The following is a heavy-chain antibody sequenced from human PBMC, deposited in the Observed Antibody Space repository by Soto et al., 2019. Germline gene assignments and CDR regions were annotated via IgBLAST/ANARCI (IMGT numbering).Heavy chain of an antibody. CDR2: ISRDGSKT. D-gene: IGHD6-13*01. V-gene: IGHV3-74*01. J-gene: IGHJ4*03. CDR1: KFSFNNYC. Sequence: PGGSLRLSCAASKFSFNNYCMHWVRQVPGKGPAWVSRISRDGSKTEYADSVKGRFTISRDNTKNTLYLQMNRLRDEDTAMYYCVSETWGLSGTWYDYWGQGTTVTVSS. CDR3: VSETWGLSGTWYDY.